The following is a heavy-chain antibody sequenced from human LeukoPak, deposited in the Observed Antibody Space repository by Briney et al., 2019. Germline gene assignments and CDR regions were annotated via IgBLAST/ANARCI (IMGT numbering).Heavy chain of an antibody. CDR2: INSDGRST. Sequence: QPGGSLSLSCAASRFTFSSYWTHWVRHAPGKGRVWVSRINSDGRSTIYADSVRGRLTISRDTAKNTLYLQMNSVRAEDAGVYYCARARGEKWLPLYFVDYWGQGTLVTVSP. CDR1: RFTFSSYW. CDR3: ARARGEKWLPLYFVDY. J-gene: IGHJ4*02. V-gene: IGHV3-74*01. D-gene: IGHD5-12*01.